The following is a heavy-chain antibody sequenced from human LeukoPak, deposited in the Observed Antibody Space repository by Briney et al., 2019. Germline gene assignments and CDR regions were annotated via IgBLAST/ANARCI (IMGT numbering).Heavy chain of an antibody. CDR3: ARSDFWSGFYVLYY. V-gene: IGHV1-2*02. CDR1: GYTFTGYY. J-gene: IGHJ4*02. D-gene: IGHD3-3*01. CDR2: INPNSGGT. Sequence: ASVKVSCKASGYTFTGYYMHWVRQAPGQGLEWMGWINPNSGGTNYAQKFQGRVTMTRDTPISTAYMELSRLRSDDTAVYYCARSDFWSGFYVLYYWGQGTLVTVSS.